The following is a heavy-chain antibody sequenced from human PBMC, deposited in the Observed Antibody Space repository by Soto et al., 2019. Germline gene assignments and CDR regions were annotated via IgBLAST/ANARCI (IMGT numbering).Heavy chain of an antibody. V-gene: IGHV1-46*01. CDR3: VKRRNWYDGRSRYYGN. Sequence: SVKVSCKASGYTFTSYYLHWVRRAPGQGLEWMGVINPSVVDSNFAQSFQGRLTMTRDTSTSTVYMDLSRLRSEDTAIYYCVKRRNWYDGRSRYYGNWGQGSLVTV. D-gene: IGHD1-1*01. J-gene: IGHJ4*02. CDR2: INPSVVDS. CDR1: GYTFTSYY.